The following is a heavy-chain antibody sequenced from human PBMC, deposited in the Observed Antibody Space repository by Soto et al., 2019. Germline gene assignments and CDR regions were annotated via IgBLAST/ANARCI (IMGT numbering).Heavy chain of an antibody. CDR3: ARGAYYDTNGPFSDAFDI. Sequence: PGGSLRLSCAASGFTFSNYWMSWVRQAPGKGLEWVANIKPDGSEKFYVDSLKGRFTMSRDNAKNSLYLQMNSLRVDDTAVYYCARGAYYDTNGPFSDAFDIWGQGTMVTVSS. D-gene: IGHD3-22*01. V-gene: IGHV3-7*04. CDR2: IKPDGSEK. CDR1: GFTFSNYW. J-gene: IGHJ3*02.